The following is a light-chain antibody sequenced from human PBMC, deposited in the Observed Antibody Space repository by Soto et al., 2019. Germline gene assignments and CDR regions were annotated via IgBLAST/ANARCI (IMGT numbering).Light chain of an antibody. V-gene: IGKV3-20*01. CDR3: QQYGRSSWT. J-gene: IGKJ1*01. Sequence: EIVLTQSPGTLSLSPGEGATLSCRASQSVSTNFFAWYQQKPGPAPRLLIYGASSRATGIPDRFSGSGSGTDFTLTISRLEPEDFAVYYCQQYGRSSWTFGRGTKVEIK. CDR2: GAS. CDR1: QSVSTNF.